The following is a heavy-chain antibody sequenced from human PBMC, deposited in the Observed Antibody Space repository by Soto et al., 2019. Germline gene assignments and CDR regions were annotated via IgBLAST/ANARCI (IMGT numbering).Heavy chain of an antibody. J-gene: IGHJ6*02. Sequence: PSQTLSLTGAISGDSVSSNSAAWNWIRQSPSRGLEWLGRTYYRSKWYNDYAVSVKSRITINPDTSKNQFSLQLNSVTPEDTAVYYCARAGFTMIVVGKGFLIDFWGQRSSDTGSS. CDR1: GDSVSSNSAA. D-gene: IGHD3-22*01. CDR3: ARAGFTMIVVGKGFLIDF. CDR2: TYYRSKWYN. V-gene: IGHV6-1*01.